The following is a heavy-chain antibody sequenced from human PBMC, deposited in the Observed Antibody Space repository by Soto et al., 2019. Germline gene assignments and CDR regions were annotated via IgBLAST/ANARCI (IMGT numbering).Heavy chain of an antibody. CDR1: GYSFTGYY. Sequence: GASVKVSCKASGYSFTGYYMHWVRQAPGQGLEWMGWIIPHSGETNYAQKFQARVTLTRDTSISTAYMQLSGLTSDDTAVYYCARETDDFTNGATHLWGDGTLVTVSS. CDR2: IIPHSGET. J-gene: IGHJ5*02. CDR3: ARETDDFTNGATHL. V-gene: IGHV1-2*02. D-gene: IGHD4-4*01.